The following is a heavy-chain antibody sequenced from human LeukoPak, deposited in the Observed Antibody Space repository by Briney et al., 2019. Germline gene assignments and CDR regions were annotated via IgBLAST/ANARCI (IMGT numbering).Heavy chain of an antibody. CDR1: GGSISAYY. J-gene: IGHJ3*02. V-gene: IGHV4-59*08. CDR3: ARPLIVGSKGAFDI. CDR2: IYYSGST. D-gene: IGHD3-22*01. Sequence: SETLSLTCTVSGGSISAYYRSWIRQPPGKGLEWIGYIYYSGSTNYNPSLKSRVTISVDTSKNQFSLKLSSVTAADTAVYYCARPLIVGSKGAFDIWGQGTMVTVSS.